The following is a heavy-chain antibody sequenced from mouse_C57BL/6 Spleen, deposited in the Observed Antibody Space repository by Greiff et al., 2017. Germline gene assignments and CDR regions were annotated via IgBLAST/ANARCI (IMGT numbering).Heavy chain of an antibody. CDR1: GYTFTSYW. D-gene: IGHD1-1*01. CDR2: IDPSDSET. Sequence: VQLQQPGAELVRPGSSVKLSCKASGYTFTSYWMHWVKQRPIQGLEWIGNIDPSDSETHYNQKFKDKATLTVDKSSSTAYMQLSSLTSEDSAVYYCARSYYGSSPRYFDVWGTGTTVTVAS. CDR3: ARSYYGSSPRYFDV. J-gene: IGHJ1*03. V-gene: IGHV1-52*01.